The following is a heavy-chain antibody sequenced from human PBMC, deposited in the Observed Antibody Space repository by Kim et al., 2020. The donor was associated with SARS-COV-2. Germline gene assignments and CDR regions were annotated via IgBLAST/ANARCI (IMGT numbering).Heavy chain of an antibody. J-gene: IGHJ6*03. CDR1: GFTFSSYW. Sequence: GGSLRLSCAASGFTFSSYWMSWVRQAPGKGLEWVANIKQDGSEKYYVDSVKGRFTISRDNAKNSLYLQMNSLRAEDTAVYYCARGRYYDFWSGYSSRGYYYYCYMDVWGKGATVTVSS. V-gene: IGHV3-7*01. CDR2: IKQDGSEK. D-gene: IGHD3-3*01. CDR3: ARGRYYDFWSGYSSRGYYYYCYMDV.